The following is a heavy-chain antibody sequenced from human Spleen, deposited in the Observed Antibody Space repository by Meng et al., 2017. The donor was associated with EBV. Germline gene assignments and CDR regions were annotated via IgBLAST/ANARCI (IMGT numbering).Heavy chain of an antibody. CDR1: GYTFTDYY. J-gene: IGHJ4*02. V-gene: IGHV1-2*06. CDR3: ARGYDRSCYYD. Sequence: QVPLLQSGAEVKKPGALVRVSCKASGYTFTDYYMHWVRQAPGQGLEWMGRIKPNSGGTNFAQKFQGRVTMTRDTAISTAYMDLSGLTSDDTAVYYCARGYDRSCYYDWGQGTLVTVSS. D-gene: IGHD3-22*01. CDR2: IKPNSGGT.